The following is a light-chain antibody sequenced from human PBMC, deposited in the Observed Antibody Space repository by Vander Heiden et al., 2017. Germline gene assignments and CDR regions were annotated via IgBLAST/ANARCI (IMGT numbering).Light chain of an antibody. V-gene: IGLV1-47*01. CDR2: RNN. CDR3: AAGDDSRSGWV. J-gene: IGLJ3*02. Sequence: SVLTQPPSASGTPGQRATIPCSGNSSNIGSNYVYWYQQLTGTAPKLLMYRNNQRPSGVPDRFSGSKSGTSASLAISGLRAEDEADYYCAAGDDSRSGWVFGGGTKLTVL. CDR1: SSNIGSNY.